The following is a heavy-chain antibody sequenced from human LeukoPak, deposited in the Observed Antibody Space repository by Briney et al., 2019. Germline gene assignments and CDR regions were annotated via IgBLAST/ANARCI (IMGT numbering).Heavy chain of an antibody. CDR1: GGSISSGSYC. CDR3: ARTQAYYYYYMDV. J-gene: IGHJ6*03. CDR2: IHISGST. V-gene: IGHV4-61*10. Sequence: PSETLSLTCNVSGGSISSGSYCWSWIRQPAGKGLEWIGHIHISGSTNYNPSLKSRVTISVDTSKNQFSLKLSSVTAADTAVYYCARTQAYYYYYMDVWGKGTTVIVSS.